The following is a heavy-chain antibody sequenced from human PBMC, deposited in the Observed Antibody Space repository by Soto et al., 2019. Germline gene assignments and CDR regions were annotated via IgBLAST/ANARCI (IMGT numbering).Heavy chain of an antibody. CDR2: IYYSGST. CDR3: ARETLTGTTPFDY. CDR1: GGSISSYY. D-gene: IGHD1-20*01. V-gene: IGHV4-59*01. Sequence: SETLSLTCTVSGGSISSYYWSWIRQPPGKGLEWIGYIYYSGSTNYNPSLKSRVTISVDTSKNQFSLKLSSVTAADTAVYYCARETLTGTTPFDYWGQGTLVTVSS. J-gene: IGHJ4*02.